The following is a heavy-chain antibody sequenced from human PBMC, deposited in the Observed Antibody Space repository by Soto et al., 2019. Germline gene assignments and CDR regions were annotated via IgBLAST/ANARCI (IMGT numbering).Heavy chain of an antibody. J-gene: IGHJ6*03. CDR2: INPSGGST. CDR3: ARAYCSSTSCPTTGYYYYYYMDV. D-gene: IGHD2-2*01. V-gene: IGHV1-46*03. CDR1: GYTFTSYY. Sequence: ASVKVSCKASGYTFTSYYMHWVRQAPGQGLEWTGIINPSGGSTSYAQKFQGRVTMTRDTSTSTVYMELSSLRSEDTAVYYCARAYCSSTSCPTTGYYYYYYMDVWGKGTTVTVSS.